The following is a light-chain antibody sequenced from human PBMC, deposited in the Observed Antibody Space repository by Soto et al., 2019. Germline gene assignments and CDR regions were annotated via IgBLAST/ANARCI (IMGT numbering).Light chain of an antibody. CDR2: EVN. V-gene: IGLV2-14*01. CDR3: NAMTTSSTTRFV. J-gene: IGLJ1*01. CDR1: SSDIGTYKY. Sequence: QSALTQPASVSGSPGQSITIFCTGTSSDIGTYKYVSWYQQYSGKAPKLLIYEVNNRPSGVSNRFSGSKSGNSASLTISGLQAEDEADYYCNAMTTSSTTRFVFGTGTKRTVL.